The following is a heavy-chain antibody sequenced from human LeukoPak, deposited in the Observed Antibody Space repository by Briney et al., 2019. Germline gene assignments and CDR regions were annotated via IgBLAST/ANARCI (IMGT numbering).Heavy chain of an antibody. CDR1: GYAFNVHG. V-gene: IGHV1-18*01. D-gene: IGHD5-24*01. Sequence: GASVKVSCKASGYAFNVHGITWVRQAPGQGLEWMGWISAYKGNTNYAAKFQGRVTMTTDTSTSTGYMELTSLRSDDTAVYYCARTLGGNYVGMATGVDLWGRGTLVIVSS. CDR3: ARTLGGNYVGMATGVDL. CDR2: ISAYKGNT. J-gene: IGHJ2*01.